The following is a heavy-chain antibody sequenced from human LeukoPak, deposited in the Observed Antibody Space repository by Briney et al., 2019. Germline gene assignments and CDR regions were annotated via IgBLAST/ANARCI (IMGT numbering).Heavy chain of an antibody. CDR1: GGSFSGYY. CDR3: AREGNLWSGYHMRTRNWFDP. J-gene: IGHJ5*02. CDR2: INHSGST. D-gene: IGHD3-3*01. V-gene: IGHV4-34*01. Sequence: SETLSLTCAVYGGSFSGYYWSWIRQPPGKGLEWIGEINHSGSTNYNPSLMSRVTISVDTSKNQFSLKLSSVTAADTAVYYCAREGNLWSGYHMRTRNWFDPWGQGTLVTVSS.